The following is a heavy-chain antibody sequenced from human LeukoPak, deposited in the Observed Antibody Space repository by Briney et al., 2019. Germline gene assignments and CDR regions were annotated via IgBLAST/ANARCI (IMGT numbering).Heavy chain of an antibody. V-gene: IGHV3-23*01. J-gene: IGHJ4*02. CDR1: GFTFSSYG. CDR3: AKGSRSLRFGEAGDY. Sequence: GGSLRLSCAASGFTFSSYGMSWVRQAPGKGLEWVSSISGSGGTTYYADSVKGRFTLSRDNSKNTLYLQMNSLRAEDTPVYYCAKGSRSLRFGEAGDYWGQGTLVTVSS. CDR2: ISGSGGTT. D-gene: IGHD3-10*01.